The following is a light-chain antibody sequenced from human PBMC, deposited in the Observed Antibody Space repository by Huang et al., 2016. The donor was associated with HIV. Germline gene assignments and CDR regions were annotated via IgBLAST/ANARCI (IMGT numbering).Light chain of an antibody. CDR3: QQYYSTLWT. J-gene: IGKJ1*01. Sequence: DIVMTQSPDSLAVSLGVRATINCKSSQSVLYSSNNKNYLAWYQQKPGQPPKLLMYWAATRESGVPDRFSCSGSGTDFTLTISSLQAEDVAVYYCQQYYSTLWTFGQGTKVEIK. CDR2: WAA. V-gene: IGKV4-1*01. CDR1: QSVLYSSNNKNY.